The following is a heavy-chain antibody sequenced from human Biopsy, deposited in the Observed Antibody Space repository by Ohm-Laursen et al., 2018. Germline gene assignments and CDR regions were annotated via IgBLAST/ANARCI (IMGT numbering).Heavy chain of an antibody. CDR3: ARGRRTSGWPYFDN. J-gene: IGHJ4*02. CDR2: IYSGGNT. V-gene: IGHV4-61*01. D-gene: IGHD6-19*01. Sequence: SDTLSLTWTVSGDSLTSGPENWSWLRQSPGQGLEYIGFIYSGGNTNYNPSLKNRVTMPVDTSKNQFYLKLYSVTAADTAVYYCARGRRTSGWPYFDNWGQGALVIVSP. CDR1: GDSLTSGPEN.